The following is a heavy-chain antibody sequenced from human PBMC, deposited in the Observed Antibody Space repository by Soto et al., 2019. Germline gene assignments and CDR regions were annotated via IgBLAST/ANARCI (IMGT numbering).Heavy chain of an antibody. V-gene: IGHV4-4*02. Sequence: PSETLSLTCAVSGGSISSSNWWSWVRQPPGKGLEWIGEIYHSGSTNYNPSLKSRVTISVDKSKNQFSLKLSSVTAADTAVYYCARDYGSGSYRAYYYYGMDVWGQGTTVTVSS. CDR2: IYHSGST. CDR1: GGSISSSNW. CDR3: ARDYGSGSYRAYYYYGMDV. J-gene: IGHJ6*02. D-gene: IGHD3-10*01.